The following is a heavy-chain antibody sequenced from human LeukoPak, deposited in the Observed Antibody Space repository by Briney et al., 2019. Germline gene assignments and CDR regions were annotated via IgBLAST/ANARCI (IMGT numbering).Heavy chain of an antibody. J-gene: IGHJ4*02. V-gene: IGHV1-46*01. CDR1: GYTFTSYY. CDR3: ARGYYDILTGYLQVFDY. D-gene: IGHD3-9*01. Sequence: ASVKVSCKASGYTFTSYYMHWVRQAPGQGLEWMGIINPSGGSTSYAQKFQGRVTMTTDTSTSTAYMELRSLRSDDTAVYYCARGYYDILTGYLQVFDYWGQGTLVTVSS. CDR2: INPSGGST.